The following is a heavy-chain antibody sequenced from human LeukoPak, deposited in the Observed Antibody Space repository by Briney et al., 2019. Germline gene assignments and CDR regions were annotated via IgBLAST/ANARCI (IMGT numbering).Heavy chain of an antibody. CDR1: GFSLSSYA. D-gene: IGHD3-10*01. CDR2: TSSSDAGK. J-gene: IGHJ6*03. V-gene: IGHV3-23*01. Sequence: GGSLRLSCTVSGFSLSSYALSWVRRAPGKGLEWVSATSSSDAGKYYADSVRGRFTISRDNSRNTMYLQMNSLRVEDAAVYYCAKVGPSLVRGLIRGGARYYYNYMDVWGKGTTVTISS. CDR3: AKVGPSLVRGLIRGGARYYYNYMDV.